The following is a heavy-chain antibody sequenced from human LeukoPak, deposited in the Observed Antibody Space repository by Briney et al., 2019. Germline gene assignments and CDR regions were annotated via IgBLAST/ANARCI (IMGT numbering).Heavy chain of an antibody. CDR2: IKRDESEK. V-gene: IGHV3-7*03. D-gene: IGHD4-17*01. CDR1: GFSFSNYW. J-gene: IGHJ4*02. CDR3: AKHKENYGDSCLDDY. Sequence: GGSLRLSCAASGFSFSNYWMSWVRQAPGKGLEWVANIKRDESEKSYVDSVKGRFTISRDNSKNTLYLQMNSLRGEDTAVYYCAKHKENYGDSCLDDYWGQGTLVTVSS.